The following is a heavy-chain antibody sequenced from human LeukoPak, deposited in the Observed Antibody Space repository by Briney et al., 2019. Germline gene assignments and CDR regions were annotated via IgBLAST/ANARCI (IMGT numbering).Heavy chain of an antibody. D-gene: IGHD4-17*01. Sequence: ASVKVSCKASGYAFTDYYIHWVRQAPGQGLEWMGWTNPDSGVTGFAQKFQGRVTMITDTSISTAYMELIRLRSDDTAVYYCARGMGDYGFHWGQGTLVTVSS. V-gene: IGHV1-2*02. J-gene: IGHJ4*02. CDR1: GYAFTDYY. CDR3: ARGMGDYGFH. CDR2: TNPDSGVT.